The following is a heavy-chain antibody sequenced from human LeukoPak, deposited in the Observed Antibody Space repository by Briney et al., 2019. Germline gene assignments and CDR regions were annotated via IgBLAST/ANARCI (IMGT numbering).Heavy chain of an antibody. CDR1: GFTFDDYA. Sequence: GGSLRLSCAASGFTFDDYAMHWVRQAPGKGLEWVSGISWNSGSIGYADSVKGRFTISRDNAKISLYLQMNSLRAEDTALYYCAKDIGRGGRGSAFDIWGQGTMVTVSS. V-gene: IGHV3-9*01. D-gene: IGHD2-15*01. J-gene: IGHJ3*02. CDR3: AKDIGRGGRGSAFDI. CDR2: ISWNSGSI.